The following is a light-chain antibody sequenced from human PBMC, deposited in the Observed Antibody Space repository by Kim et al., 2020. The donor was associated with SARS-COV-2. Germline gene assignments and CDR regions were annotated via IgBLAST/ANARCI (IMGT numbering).Light chain of an antibody. CDR1: KLGDRY. J-gene: IGLJ2*01. CDR3: QAWDRSTDVV. Sequence: SYELTQPPSVSVSPGQTASITCSGDKLGDRYACWYQQKPGQSPVLVTYQDTKRPSGIPERFSGSNSGNTATLTISGTQAMDEADYYCQAWDRSTDVVFGGGTKLTVL. CDR2: QDT. V-gene: IGLV3-1*01.